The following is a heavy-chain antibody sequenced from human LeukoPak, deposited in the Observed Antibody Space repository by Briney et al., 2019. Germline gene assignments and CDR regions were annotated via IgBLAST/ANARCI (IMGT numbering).Heavy chain of an antibody. CDR2: IIPIFGTA. J-gene: IGHJ4*02. CDR1: GGTFSSYA. CDR3: ASDYGSGSYRPRGSQFDY. V-gene: IGHV1-69*13. Sequence: SVKVSCKASGGTFSSYAISWVRQAPGQGLEWMGGIIPIFGTANYAQKFQGRVTITADESTSTAYMELSSLRSEDTAVYYCASDYGSGSYRPRGSQFDYWGQGTLVTVSS. D-gene: IGHD3-10*01.